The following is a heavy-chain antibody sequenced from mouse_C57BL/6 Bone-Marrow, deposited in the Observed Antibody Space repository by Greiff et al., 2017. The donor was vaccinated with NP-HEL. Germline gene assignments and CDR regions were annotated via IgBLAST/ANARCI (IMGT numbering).Heavy chain of an antibody. Sequence: QVQLQQPGAELVKPGASVKVSCKASGYTFTSYWMHWVKQRPGQGLEWIGRIHPSDSDTNYNQKFKGKATLTVDKSSSTAYMQLSSLTSEDSAVYYCAIGGVYYYGSSYAMDYWGQGTSVTVSS. V-gene: IGHV1-74*01. CDR1: GYTFTSYW. J-gene: IGHJ4*01. CDR2: IHPSDSDT. D-gene: IGHD1-1*01. CDR3: AIGGVYYYGSSYAMDY.